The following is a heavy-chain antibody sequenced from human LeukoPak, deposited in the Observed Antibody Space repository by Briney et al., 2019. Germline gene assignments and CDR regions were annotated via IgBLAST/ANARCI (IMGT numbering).Heavy chain of an antibody. Sequence: PGGSLRLSCAASGFTFSRYSMNWVRQAPGKGLEWVSSISSSSSYTYYADSVKGRFTISRDNAKTSLYLQMNSLRAEDTAVYYCARDRLIYGDYGDAFDIWGQGTMVTVSS. D-gene: IGHD4-17*01. J-gene: IGHJ3*02. CDR2: ISSSSSYT. CDR3: ARDRLIYGDYGDAFDI. CDR1: GFTFSRYS. V-gene: IGHV3-21*01.